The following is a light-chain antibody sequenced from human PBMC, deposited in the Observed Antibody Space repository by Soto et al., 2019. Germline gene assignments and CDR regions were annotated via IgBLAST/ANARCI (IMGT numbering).Light chain of an antibody. Sequence: QSVLTQPASVSGAPGQSITISCTGTSSDVGAYNYVAWYQHHPGKAPKLIIYDVYNRPSGVSNRFSASKSDKTASLTISGLQAEDEADYYCSSYTTSRTRVFGGGTKLTVL. CDR1: SSDVGAYNY. CDR2: DVY. CDR3: SSYTTSRTRV. J-gene: IGLJ3*02. V-gene: IGLV2-14*03.